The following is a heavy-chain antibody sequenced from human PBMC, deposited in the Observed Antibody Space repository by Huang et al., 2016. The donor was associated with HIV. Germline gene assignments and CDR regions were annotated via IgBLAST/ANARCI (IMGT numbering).Heavy chain of an antibody. CDR3: VRDSSSGLQLRY. J-gene: IGHJ4*02. D-gene: IGHD3-22*01. CDR2: ISKTSGAT. V-gene: IGHV3-48*01. CDR1: GYTFSTYS. Sequence: EVQLVESGGGLAQPGGSLRLSCVASGYTFSTYSMNWVRQAPGKGLELVSYISKTSGATSYGESVKGRFTFSRDNVKNSLYLQMNRLRVEDTAMYYCVRDSSSGLQLRYWGQGALVIVS.